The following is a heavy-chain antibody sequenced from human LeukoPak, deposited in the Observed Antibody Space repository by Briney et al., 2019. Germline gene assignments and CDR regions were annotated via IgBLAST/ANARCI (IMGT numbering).Heavy chain of an antibody. CDR3: ARVGYCTNGVCYTYAFDI. V-gene: IGHV4-30-2*01. Sequence: SETLSLTCAVSGGSISSGGYSRSWIRQPPGKGLEWIGYIYHSGSTYYNPSLKSRVTISVDRSKNQFSLKLSSVTAADTAVYYCARVGYCTNGVCYTYAFDIWGQGTMVTVSS. J-gene: IGHJ3*02. D-gene: IGHD2-8*01. CDR2: IYHSGST. CDR1: GGSISSGGYS.